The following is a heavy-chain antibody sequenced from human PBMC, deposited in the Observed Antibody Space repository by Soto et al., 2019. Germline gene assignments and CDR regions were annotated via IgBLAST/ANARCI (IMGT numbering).Heavy chain of an antibody. CDR3: ARGVVVSY. D-gene: IGHD3-22*01. CDR1: GFTFSSYW. Sequence: EVQLVESGGGLVQPGGSLRLSCAAYGFTFSSYWMSWVRQAPGKGLEWVANITQDGSEKYYVDSVKGRFTISRDNAKNSLYLQMNSLRAEDTAVYYSARGVVVSYCGQGTLVTVSS. V-gene: IGHV3-7*01. J-gene: IGHJ4*02. CDR2: ITQDGSEK.